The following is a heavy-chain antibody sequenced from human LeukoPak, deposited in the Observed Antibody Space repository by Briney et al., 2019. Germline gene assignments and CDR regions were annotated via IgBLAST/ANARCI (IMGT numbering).Heavy chain of an antibody. V-gene: IGHV3-21*01. CDR2: ISSSSYI. D-gene: IGHD6-19*01. CDR3: ARDRVYSSGWHRGDWFDP. Sequence: GGSLRLSCAASGFTFSSYSMNWVRQAPGKGLEWVSSISSSSYIYYADSVKGRFTISRDNAKNSLYLQMNSLRAEDTAVYYCARDRVYSSGWHRGDWFDPWGQGTLVTVSS. J-gene: IGHJ5*02. CDR1: GFTFSSYS.